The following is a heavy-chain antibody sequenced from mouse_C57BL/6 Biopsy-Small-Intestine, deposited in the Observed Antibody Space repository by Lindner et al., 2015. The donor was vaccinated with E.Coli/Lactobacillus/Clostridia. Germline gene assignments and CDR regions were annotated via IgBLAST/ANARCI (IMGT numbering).Heavy chain of an antibody. V-gene: IGHV1-84*02. CDR3: ARDASSEDYFDY. D-gene: IGHD6-1*01. CDR1: GFTFTNYY. J-gene: IGHJ2*01. CDR2: IYPSGTT. Sequence: SVKVSCKASGFTFTNYYMHWVRQAPGQGPEWMGIIYPSGTTSYARKFQGRVTMTRDTSTSTVYMEVSSLRSEDTAVYYCARDASSEDYFDYWGQGTLVTVSS.